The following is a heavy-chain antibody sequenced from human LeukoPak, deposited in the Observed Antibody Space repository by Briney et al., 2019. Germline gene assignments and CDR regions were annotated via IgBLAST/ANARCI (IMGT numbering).Heavy chain of an antibody. D-gene: IGHD5-24*01. CDR1: GFTFSSYW. Sequence: GSLRLSCAASGFTFSSYWMHWVRQAPGKGLVWVSRINSDGSSTSYADSVKGRFTISRDNAKNTLYLQMNSLRAEDTAVYYCARERTWEMAEPDAFDIWGQGTMVTVSS. V-gene: IGHV3-74*01. CDR2: INSDGSST. J-gene: IGHJ3*02. CDR3: ARERTWEMAEPDAFDI.